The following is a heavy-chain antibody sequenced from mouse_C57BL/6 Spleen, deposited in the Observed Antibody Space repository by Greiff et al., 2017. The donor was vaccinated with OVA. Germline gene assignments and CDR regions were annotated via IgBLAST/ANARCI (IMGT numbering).Heavy chain of an antibody. Sequence: VQLQQSGAELVRPGASVTLSCKASGYTFTDYEMHWVKQTPVHGLEWIGAIDPETGGTAYKQKFKGKAILTADKSSSTAYMELRSLTSEDAADYYCTFYGNAPWFAYWGQGTLVTVSA. CDR3: TFYGNAPWFAY. CDR2: IDPETGGT. CDR1: GYTFTDYE. V-gene: IGHV1-15*01. D-gene: IGHD2-1*01. J-gene: IGHJ3*01.